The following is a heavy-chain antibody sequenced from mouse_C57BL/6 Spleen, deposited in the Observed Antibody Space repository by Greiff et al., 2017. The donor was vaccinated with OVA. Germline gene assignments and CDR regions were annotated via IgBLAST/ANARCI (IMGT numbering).Heavy chain of an antibody. CDR1: GFTFSDFY. J-gene: IGHJ4*01. Sequence: EVKLVESGGGLVQSGRSLRLSCATSGFTFSDFYMEWVRQAPGKGLEWIAASRNKANDYTTEYSASVKGRFIVSRDTSQSILYLQMNALRAEDTAIYYCARASLLLGYAMDYWGQGTSVTVSS. V-gene: IGHV7-1*01. CDR2: SRNKANDYTT. D-gene: IGHD1-1*01. CDR3: ARASLLLGYAMDY.